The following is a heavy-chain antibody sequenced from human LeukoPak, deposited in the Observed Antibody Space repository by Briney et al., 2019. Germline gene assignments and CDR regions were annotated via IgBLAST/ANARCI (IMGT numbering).Heavy chain of an antibody. CDR1: GGSISSYY. V-gene: IGHV4-59*01. J-gene: IGHJ4*02. CDR2: IYYSGST. CDR3: AGAQLWIDY. Sequence: SETLSLTCTVSGGSISSYYWSWIRQPPGRGLEGIGYIYYSGSTNYNPSLKSRGTISVDTSKNQSSLKLSSVTAADTAVSYCAGAQLWIDYWGQGTLVTVSS. D-gene: IGHD3-16*01.